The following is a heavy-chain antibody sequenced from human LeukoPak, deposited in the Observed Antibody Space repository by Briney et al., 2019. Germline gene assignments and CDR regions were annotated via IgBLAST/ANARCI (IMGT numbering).Heavy chain of an antibody. CDR2: ISYDGSNK. V-gene: IGHV3-30*18. D-gene: IGHD4-17*01. J-gene: IGHJ3*02. CDR3: AKEGSYGDSAFDI. CDR1: GFTFSAFW. Sequence: GGSLKLSCAASGFTFSAFWMHWVRPAPGKGLEWVAVISYDGSNKYYADSVKGRFTISRDNSKNTLYLQMNSLRAEDTAVYYCAKEGSYGDSAFDIWGQGTMVTVSS.